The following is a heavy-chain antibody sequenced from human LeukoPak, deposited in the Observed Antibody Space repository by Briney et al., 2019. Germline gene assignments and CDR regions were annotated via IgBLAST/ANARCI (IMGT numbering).Heavy chain of an antibody. V-gene: IGHV1-8*01. D-gene: IGHD5-12*01. CDR3: ASHIVATTYFDY. CDR2: MNPNSGNT. Sequence: ASVKVSCKASGYTFTSYDINWVRQATGQGLEWMGWMNPNSGNTGYAQKFQGRVTMTRNTSISTAYMELSSLRSEDTAVYYCASHIVATTYFDYWGQGTLVTVSS. J-gene: IGHJ4*02. CDR1: GYTFTSYD.